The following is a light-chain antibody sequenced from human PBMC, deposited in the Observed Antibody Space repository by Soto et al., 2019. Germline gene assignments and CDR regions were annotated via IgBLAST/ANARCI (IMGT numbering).Light chain of an antibody. CDR1: QTISNF. V-gene: IGKV1-39*01. J-gene: IGKJ4*01. Sequence: IQMTQSPSTLSASVGDRVTIAFRASQTISNFLNWYQGKPGKPPKLLIYSSSSLQSGVPSRFSGIGSGTDFTLSISSLQPEDFATYYCQQSYSGPLTFGGGTKVDIK. CDR2: SSS. CDR3: QQSYSGPLT.